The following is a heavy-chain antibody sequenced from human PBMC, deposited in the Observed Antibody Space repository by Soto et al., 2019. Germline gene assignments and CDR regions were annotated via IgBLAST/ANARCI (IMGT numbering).Heavy chain of an antibody. Sequence: ASVKVSCKASGYTFTGYYMHWVRQAPVQGLEWMGWINPNSGGTNYAQKFQGWVTMTRDTSISTAYMELSRLRSDDTAVYYCARDGGDYYDSSGYYYLNYFDYWGQGTLVTVSS. CDR1: GYTFTGYY. CDR3: ARDGGDYYDSSGYYYLNYFDY. CDR2: INPNSGGT. V-gene: IGHV1-2*04. J-gene: IGHJ4*02. D-gene: IGHD3-22*01.